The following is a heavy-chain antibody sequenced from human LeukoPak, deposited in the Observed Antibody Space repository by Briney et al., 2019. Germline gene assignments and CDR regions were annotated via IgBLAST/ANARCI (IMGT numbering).Heavy chain of an antibody. Sequence: GGSLRLSCTASGFTFSSYGMHWVRQAPGKGLEWVAVIWFDGSNKYYADSVKGRLTISRDNSKSTLYLQMNSLRAEDTDVYYCAKAVAATGHYYFGMDVWGQGTTVTVSS. CDR2: IWFDGSNK. J-gene: IGHJ6*02. D-gene: IGHD6-19*01. CDR1: GFTFSSYG. CDR3: AKAVAATGHYYFGMDV. V-gene: IGHV3-33*06.